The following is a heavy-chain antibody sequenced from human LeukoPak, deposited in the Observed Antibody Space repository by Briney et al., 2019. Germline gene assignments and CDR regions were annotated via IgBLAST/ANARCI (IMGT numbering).Heavy chain of an antibody. CDR2: ISSSGSTI. V-gene: IGHV3-48*03. CDR3: AELGITMIGGV. CDR1: GFTFSSYE. Sequence: GGSLRLSCAASGFTFSSYEMNWVRQAPGKGLEWVSYISSSGSTIYYADSVKGRFTISRDNAKNSLYLQMTSLRAEATAVYYCAELGITMIGGVWGKGTTVTISS. D-gene: IGHD3-10*02. J-gene: IGHJ6*04.